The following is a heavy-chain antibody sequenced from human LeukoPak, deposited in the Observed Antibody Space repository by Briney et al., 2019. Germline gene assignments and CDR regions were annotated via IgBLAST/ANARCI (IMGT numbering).Heavy chain of an antibody. CDR1: GGTLSSYA. V-gene: IGHV1-69*13. CDR2: IIPIFGTA. J-gene: IGHJ4*02. D-gene: IGHD5-18*01. Sequence: SVKVSCKASGGTLSSYAISWVRQAPGQGLEWMGGIIPIFGTANYAQKFQGRVTITADESTSTAYMELSSLRTEDTAVYYCARGRRYSYGYGLDYWGQGTLVTVSS. CDR3: ARGRRYSYGYGLDY.